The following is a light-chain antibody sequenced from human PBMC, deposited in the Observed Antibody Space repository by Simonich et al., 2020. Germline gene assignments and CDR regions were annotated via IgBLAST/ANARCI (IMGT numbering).Light chain of an antibody. CDR1: QSISSW. J-gene: IGKJ2*01. V-gene: IGKV1-5*03. Sequence: DIQMTQSPSTLSASVGDRVPITCRASQSISSWLAWYQQKPGKAPKLLIYKASSLESGVPSRFSGSGSGTEFTLTISSLQPDDFATYYCQKYNSYSPYTFGQGTKLEIK. CDR3: QKYNSYSPYT. CDR2: KAS.